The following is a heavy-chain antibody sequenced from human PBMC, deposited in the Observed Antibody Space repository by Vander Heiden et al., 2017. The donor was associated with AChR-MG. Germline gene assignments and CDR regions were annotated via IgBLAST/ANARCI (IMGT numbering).Heavy chain of an antibody. CDR2: ISGSGGST. J-gene: IGHJ1*01. D-gene: IGHD3-16*02. CDR3: ANGVTFGGVIAGPFPEYFQH. V-gene: IGHV3-23*01. Sequence: EVQLLESGGGLVQPGGSLRLSCAASGFTFSSYAMSWVRQAPGKGLEWVSAISGSGGSTYYADSVKGRFTISRDNSKNTLYLQMNSLRAEDTAVYYCANGVTFGGVIAGPFPEYFQHWGQGTLVTVSS. CDR1: GFTFSSYA.